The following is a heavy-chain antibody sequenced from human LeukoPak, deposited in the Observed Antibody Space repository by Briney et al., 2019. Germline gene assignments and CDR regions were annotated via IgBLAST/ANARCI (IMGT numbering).Heavy chain of an antibody. D-gene: IGHD3-3*01. CDR1: GGTFSSYA. Sequence: RASVKVSCKASGGTFSSYAISWVRQAPGQGLEWMGGTIPIFGTANYAQKFQGRVTITADESTSTAYMELSSLRSEDTAVYYCARAVLEWLWVWFDPWGQGTLVTVSS. V-gene: IGHV1-69*01. CDR3: ARAVLEWLWVWFDP. CDR2: TIPIFGTA. J-gene: IGHJ5*02.